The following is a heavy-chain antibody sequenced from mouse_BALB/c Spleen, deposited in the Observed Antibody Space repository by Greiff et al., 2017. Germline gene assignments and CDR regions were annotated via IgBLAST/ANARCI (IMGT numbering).Heavy chain of an antibody. Sequence: QVQLKQSGPGLVAPSQSLSITCTVSGFSLTSYGVHWVRQPPGKGLEWLGVIWAGGSTNYNSALMSRLSISKDNSKSQVFLKMNSLQTDDTAMYYCARVGTTVVPFAYWGQGTLVTVSA. V-gene: IGHV2-9*02. CDR3: ARVGTTVVPFAY. CDR2: IWAGGST. D-gene: IGHD1-1*01. CDR1: GFSLTSYG. J-gene: IGHJ3*01.